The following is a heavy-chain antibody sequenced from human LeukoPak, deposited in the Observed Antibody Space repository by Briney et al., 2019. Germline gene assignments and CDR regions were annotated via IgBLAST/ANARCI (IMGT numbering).Heavy chain of an antibody. J-gene: IGHJ4*02. CDR1: GGSISGGGYY. D-gene: IGHD3-22*01. CDR2: IYYSGSI. V-gene: IGHV4-31*03. CDR3: ARDLGGEDTSGYYYYFDY. Sequence: SETLSLTCTVSGGSISGGGYYWTWIRQHPGKGLEWIGYIYYSGSIYYDPSLKSRVTISVDTSKNQFSLKLSSVTAADTAVYYCARDLGGEDTSGYYYYFDYWGQGTLVTVSS.